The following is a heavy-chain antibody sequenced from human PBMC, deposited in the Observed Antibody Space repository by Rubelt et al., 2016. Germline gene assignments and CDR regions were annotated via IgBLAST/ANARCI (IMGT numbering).Heavy chain of an antibody. J-gene: IGHJ6*02. CDR1: GYTFTSYA. CDR2: INAGNGNT. Sequence: QVQLVQSGAEVKKPGASVKVSCKASGYTFTSYAMHWVRQAPGQRLEWMGWINAGNGNTKYSQKFRGRVTITRDTTASTAYRELSSLRSEDTAVYYCARKGYGYGMDVWGQGTTVTVSS. CDR3: ARKGYGYGMDV. D-gene: IGHD3-16*01. V-gene: IGHV1-3*01.